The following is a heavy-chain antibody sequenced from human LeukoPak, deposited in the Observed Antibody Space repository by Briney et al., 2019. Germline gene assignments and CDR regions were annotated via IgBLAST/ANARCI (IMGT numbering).Heavy chain of an antibody. CDR1: GFTFSSYW. CDR2: IKQDGSEK. CDR3: ARISGDIVVVIEPHSYGMDV. Sequence: PGGSLRLSCAASGFTFSSYWMSWVRQAPGKGLEWVANIKQDGSEKYYVDSVKGRFTISRDNAKNSLYLQMNSLRAEDTAVYYCARISGDIVVVIEPHSYGMDVWGQGTTVTVSS. D-gene: IGHD3-22*01. J-gene: IGHJ6*02. V-gene: IGHV3-7*01.